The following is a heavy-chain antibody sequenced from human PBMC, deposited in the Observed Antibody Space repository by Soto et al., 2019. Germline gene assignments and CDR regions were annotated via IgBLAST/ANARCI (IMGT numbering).Heavy chain of an antibody. V-gene: IGHV4-34*01. CDR2: INHSGST. CDR1: GGSFSGYY. D-gene: IGHD3-3*01. Sequence: PSETLSLTCAVYGGSFSGYYWSWIRQPPGKGLEWIGEINHSGSTNYNPSLKSRVTISVDTSKNQFSLKLSPVTAADTAVYYCARGGRVLRFLEWSQPIYYYGMDVWGQGTTVTVSS. J-gene: IGHJ6*02. CDR3: ARGGRVLRFLEWSQPIYYYGMDV.